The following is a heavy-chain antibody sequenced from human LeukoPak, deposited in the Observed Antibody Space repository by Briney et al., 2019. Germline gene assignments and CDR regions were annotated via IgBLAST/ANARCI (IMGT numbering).Heavy chain of an antibody. J-gene: IGHJ3*02. V-gene: IGHV4-39*07. CDR3: ARIPGMVAAGTSPNSFDM. CDR2: IYYSGST. D-gene: IGHD6-13*01. CDR1: GGSISSSSYY. Sequence: SETLSLTCTVSGGSISSSSYYWGWIRQPPGKGLEWIGSIYYSGSTYYNPSLNSRLTISVDTSKNQFSLKLSSVTAADTAVYYCARIPGMVAAGTSPNSFDMWGQGTMVTVSS.